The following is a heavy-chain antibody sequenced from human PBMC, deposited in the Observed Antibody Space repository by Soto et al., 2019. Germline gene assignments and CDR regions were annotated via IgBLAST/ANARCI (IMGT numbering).Heavy chain of an antibody. CDR3: ESTEVAATGYYYYAMDV. V-gene: IGHV5-51*01. D-gene: IGHD2-15*01. Sequence: PGESLKISCKGSGYSFTSYWIGCVRQMPGKGLEWMVIIYPGDSDTRYSPSFQGQVTISADKSISTAYLQWSSLKASETAMYYCESTEVAATGYYYYAMDVWGKGTMLTGSS. CDR1: GYSFTSYW. CDR2: IYPGDSDT. J-gene: IGHJ6*04.